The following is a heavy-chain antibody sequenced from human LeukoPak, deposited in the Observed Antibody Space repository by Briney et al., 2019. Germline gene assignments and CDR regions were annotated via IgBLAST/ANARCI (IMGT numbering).Heavy chain of an antibody. CDR3: ARDRNSGWYSFDY. V-gene: IGHV3-20*04. D-gene: IGHD6-19*01. J-gene: IGHJ4*02. CDR2: INWNGIST. Sequence: GGSLRLSCAASGFTFDDYGTSWVRQAPGKGLEWVSGINWNGISTHYADSVKGRFTISRDNAKNSLYLQMNSLRAEDTAVYYCARDRNSGWYSFDYWGQGTLVTVSS. CDR1: GFTFDDYG.